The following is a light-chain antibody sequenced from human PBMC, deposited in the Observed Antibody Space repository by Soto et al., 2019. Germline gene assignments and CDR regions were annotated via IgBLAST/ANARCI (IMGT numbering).Light chain of an antibody. CDR2: DVS. CDR3: SSYTSSSTLGHVV. J-gene: IGLJ2*01. V-gene: IGLV2-14*01. Sequence: QSALTQPASVSGSPGQSITISCTGTSSDVGGHNYVSWYQQHPGKAPKLMIYDVSNRPSGVSNRFSGSKSCNTASLTISGLQAEDEADYYCSSYTSSSTLGHVVFGGGTKLTVL. CDR1: SSDVGGHNY.